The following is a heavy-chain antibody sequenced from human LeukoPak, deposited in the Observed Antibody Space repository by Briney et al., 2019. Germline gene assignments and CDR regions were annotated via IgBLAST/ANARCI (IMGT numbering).Heavy chain of an antibody. CDR1: GFTFSNAW. J-gene: IGHJ5*02. CDR2: IKSESDGGTT. V-gene: IGHV3-15*01. Sequence: GGSLRLSCVASGFTFSNAWMSWVRQAPGKGLEWVGRIKSESDGGTTNYAEPVKGRFTISREDSKNTLFLQMNSVQMEDTAVYYCTTVRCTSTSCYRASWGRGTLVTASS. CDR3: TTVRCTSTSCYRAS. D-gene: IGHD2-2*01.